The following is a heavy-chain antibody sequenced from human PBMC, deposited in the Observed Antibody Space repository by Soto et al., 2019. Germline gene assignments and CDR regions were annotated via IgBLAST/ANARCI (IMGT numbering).Heavy chain of an antibody. CDR2: VYVTGTGT. CDR1: GYPFTTYH. J-gene: IGHJ4*02. D-gene: IGHD3-10*01. Sequence: RASVKVSCKASGYPFTTYHLHWLRQAPGQGLEWMGIVYVTGTGTRSAQKFQGRLTMTRDRSTSTVYMELSSLRSEDTAVYYCARPEGYGSGSYYFDSWGQGTLVTVSS. V-gene: IGHV1-46*01. CDR3: ARPEGYGSGSYYFDS.